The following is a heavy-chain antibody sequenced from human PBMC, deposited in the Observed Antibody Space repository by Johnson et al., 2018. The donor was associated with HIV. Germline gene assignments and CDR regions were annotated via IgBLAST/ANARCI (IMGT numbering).Heavy chain of an antibody. J-gene: IGHJ3*02. CDR1: GFTFSSYA. CDR2: ISYDGSNK. Sequence: QVQLVESGGGVVQPGRSLRLSCAASGFTFSSYAMHWVRQAPGKGLEWVAVISYDGSNKYYPDSVKGRFTISRDNSRNTVYIQMNSLRAEDTAVYYCARDAVRIFGVVQDAFDIWGQGTMVTVSS. CDR3: ARDAVRIFGVVQDAFDI. D-gene: IGHD3-3*01. V-gene: IGHV3-30*14.